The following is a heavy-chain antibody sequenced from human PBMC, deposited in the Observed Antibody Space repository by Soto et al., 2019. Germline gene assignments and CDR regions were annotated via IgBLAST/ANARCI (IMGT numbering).Heavy chain of an antibody. CDR1: GYSFTSYT. J-gene: IGHJ4*02. Sequence: ASVKVSCKASGYSFTSYTMHWVRQAPGQRLEWMGWFNAGNGDTKYSQKFQDRVTITRDTSASTAYMELSSLRSEDTAVYYCARWVTGRAWDYWGQGTPVTVSS. CDR2: FNAGNGDT. CDR3: ARWVTGRAWDY. V-gene: IGHV1-3*01. D-gene: IGHD1-1*01.